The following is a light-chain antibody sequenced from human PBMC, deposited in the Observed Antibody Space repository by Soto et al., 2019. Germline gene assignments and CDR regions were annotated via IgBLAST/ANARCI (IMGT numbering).Light chain of an antibody. Sequence: DIQMTQAPSTLSASVGDRVTITCRASQNIDISLAWYQQKPEKAPNLLIYKASILESGVPSRFRGRGSGTEFSLTLSSLQPDAFATSFCLSDDSYSYTLGQGTNLQIK. J-gene: IGKJ2*01. V-gene: IGKV1-5*03. CDR2: KAS. CDR1: QNIDIS. CDR3: LSDDSYSYT.